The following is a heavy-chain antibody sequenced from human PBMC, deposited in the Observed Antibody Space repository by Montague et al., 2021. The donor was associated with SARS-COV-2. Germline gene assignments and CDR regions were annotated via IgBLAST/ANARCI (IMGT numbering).Heavy chain of an antibody. CDR1: GFTFSTYR. D-gene: IGHD5-18*01. V-gene: IGHV3-21*01. Sequence: SLRLSCAVSGFTFSTYRMNWVRQAPGKGLEWVSSISSSSSYIYYAGSVKGRFTIPRDNAKNSLYLQMNSLRAEDTAVYYCARQLDTAMVGDSYYYGMDVWGQGTTVTVSS. CDR3: ARQLDTAMVGDSYYYGMDV. CDR2: ISSSSSYI. J-gene: IGHJ6*02.